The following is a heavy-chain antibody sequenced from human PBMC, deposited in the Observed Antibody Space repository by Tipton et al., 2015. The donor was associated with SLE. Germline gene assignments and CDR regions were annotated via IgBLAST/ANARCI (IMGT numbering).Heavy chain of an antibody. V-gene: IGHV3-48*01. J-gene: IGHJ2*01. CDR2: ISSSSSTI. D-gene: IGHD3-10*01. CDR3: ARAVTLVRGVTYWYFDL. Sequence: SLRLSCAASGFTFSSYSMNWVRQAPGKGREWVSYISSSSSTIYYADSVKGRFTISRDNAKNSLYLQMNSLRAEDTAVYYCARAVTLVRGVTYWYFDLWGRGTLVTVSS. CDR1: GFTFSSYS.